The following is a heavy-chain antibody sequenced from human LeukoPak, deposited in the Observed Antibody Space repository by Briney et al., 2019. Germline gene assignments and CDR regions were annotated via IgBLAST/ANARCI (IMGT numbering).Heavy chain of an antibody. CDR2: IYPGDSGT. Sequence: GESLKISYKGSGXSFTSHCIGWVRQMPGKGLERMGIIYPGDSGTRYSPSFQGQVTISADKSISTAYLQWSSLKASDTAMYYCARRYCSGSTCYYFDSWGQGTLVTVSS. V-gene: IGHV5-51*01. D-gene: IGHD2-15*01. CDR1: GXSFTSHC. CDR3: ARRYCSGSTCYYFDS. J-gene: IGHJ4*02.